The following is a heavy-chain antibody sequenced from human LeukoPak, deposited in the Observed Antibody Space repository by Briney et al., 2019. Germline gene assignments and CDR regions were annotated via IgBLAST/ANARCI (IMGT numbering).Heavy chain of an antibody. Sequence: SETLSLTCTVSGVSISAYHWTWIRQPAGKRLEWIGRIYANGITSYNPSLESRLTISLDTSKNQLSLRLSSVTAADTALYYCAKKDGDSWGQGTLVTVSS. J-gene: IGHJ4*02. CDR1: GVSISAYH. CDR3: AKKDGDS. CDR2: IYANGIT. V-gene: IGHV4-4*07.